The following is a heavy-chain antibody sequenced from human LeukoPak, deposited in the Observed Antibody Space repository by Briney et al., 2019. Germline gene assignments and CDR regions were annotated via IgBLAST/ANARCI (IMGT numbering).Heavy chain of an antibody. CDR1: GFTFSSYW. D-gene: IGHD4-17*01. CDR2: IKQDGSEK. Sequence: PGGSLRLSCAASGFTFSSYWMSWVRQAPGKGLEWVANIKQDGSEKYYVDSVKGRFTISRDNAKNSLYLQMNSLRAEDTAVYCCARASSRTTVTTGYWGQGTLVTVSS. J-gene: IGHJ4*02. CDR3: ARASSRTTVTTGY. V-gene: IGHV3-7*01.